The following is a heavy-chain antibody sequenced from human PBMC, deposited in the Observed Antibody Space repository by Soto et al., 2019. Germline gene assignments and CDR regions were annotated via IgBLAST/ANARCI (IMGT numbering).Heavy chain of an antibody. V-gene: IGHV3-23*01. CDR3: AKFFVAGTRGYFDS. D-gene: IGHD6-19*01. CDR1: GFIFSSYA. CDR2: ISASGDNA. Sequence: GGSLRLSCTASGFIFSSYAMSWVRQAPGKGLEWVSAISASGDNAYYADSVKGRFTITRDRSKSLYLQMKSLRAEDTAIYYCAKFFVAGTRGYFDSWGQGTLVTVSS. J-gene: IGHJ4*02.